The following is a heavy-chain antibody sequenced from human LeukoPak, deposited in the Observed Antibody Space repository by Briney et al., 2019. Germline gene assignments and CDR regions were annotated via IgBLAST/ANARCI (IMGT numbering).Heavy chain of an antibody. Sequence: SVKVSCKASGGTFSSYAISWVRQAPGQGLEWMGGIIPIFGTANYAQKFQGRVTITADESTSTAYMELSSLRSEDTAVYYCAREYPNLHGVDYWGQETLVTVSS. V-gene: IGHV1-69*13. CDR3: AREYPNLHGVDY. CDR1: GGTFSSYA. D-gene: IGHD1-14*01. J-gene: IGHJ4*02. CDR2: IIPIFGTA.